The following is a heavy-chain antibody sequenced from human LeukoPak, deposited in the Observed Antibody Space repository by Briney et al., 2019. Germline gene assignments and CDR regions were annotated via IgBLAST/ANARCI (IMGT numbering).Heavy chain of an antibody. CDR3: ARDRDYDYVWGSYRYDAFDI. J-gene: IGHJ3*02. CDR2: ISSNGGST. V-gene: IGHV3-64*01. D-gene: IGHD3-16*02. CDR1: GFTFSSYA. Sequence: GGSLRLSCAASGFTFSSYAMYWVRQAPGKGLEYVSAISSNGGSTYYANSVKGRFTISRDNSKNTLYLQMGSLRAEDMAVYYCARDRDYDYVWGSYRYDAFDIWGQGTMVTVSS.